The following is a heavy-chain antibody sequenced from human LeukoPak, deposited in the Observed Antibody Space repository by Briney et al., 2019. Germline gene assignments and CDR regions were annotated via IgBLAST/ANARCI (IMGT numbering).Heavy chain of an antibody. V-gene: IGHV4-61*02. Sequence: SQTLSLTCTVSGGSISSGSYYWSWIRQPAGKGLEWIGRIYTSGSTNYNPSLKSRVTISVDTSKNQFSLKLSSVTAADTAVYYCARLRGHYYDSSGYWVHYFDYWGQGTLVTVSS. D-gene: IGHD3-22*01. CDR2: IYTSGST. J-gene: IGHJ4*02. CDR3: ARLRGHYYDSSGYWVHYFDY. CDR1: GGSISSGSYY.